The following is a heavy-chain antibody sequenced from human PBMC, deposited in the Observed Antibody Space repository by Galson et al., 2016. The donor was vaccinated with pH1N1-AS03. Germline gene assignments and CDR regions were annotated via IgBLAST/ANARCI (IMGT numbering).Heavy chain of an antibody. D-gene: IGHD3-10*01. CDR3: ATGRGYYYEY. CDR2: INEDGRVI. CDR1: GFILRNHW. Sequence: SLRLSCAASGFILRNHWMDWVRQVPGKGLVWVSRINEDGRVIQYADSVKGRFTISRDNAKNTVYLQMISLRAEDTAVYYCATGRGYYYEYWGQGTLVTVSS. J-gene: IGHJ4*02. V-gene: IGHV3-74*03.